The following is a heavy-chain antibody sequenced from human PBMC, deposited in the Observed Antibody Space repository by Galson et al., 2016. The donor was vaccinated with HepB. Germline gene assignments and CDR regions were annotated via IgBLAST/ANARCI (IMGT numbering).Heavy chain of an antibody. CDR3: SRDLGWGDFDY. CDR2: INVGNGNT. CDR1: GYTFTSYA. J-gene: IGHJ4*02. V-gene: IGHV1-3*01. D-gene: IGHD3-16*01. Sequence: SVKVSCKDSGYTFTSYAIHWVRQAPGQRLEWMGWINVGNGNTKYSQKFQGRVTITRDTSASTAYMDLRSLRSEDTAGYYRSRDLGWGDFDYWVQGTLVTVSS.